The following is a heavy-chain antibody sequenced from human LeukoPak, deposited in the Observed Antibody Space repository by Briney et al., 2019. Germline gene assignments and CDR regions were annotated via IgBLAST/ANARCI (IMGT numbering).Heavy chain of an antibody. CDR2: ISYDGSDK. V-gene: IGHV3-30*18. D-gene: IGHD2-21*01. CDR3: AKRDGYHNCMDV. CDR1: GFSFSTYG. Sequence: GRSLRLSCAASGFSFSTYGMNWVRQAPGKGLEWVAVISYDGSDKYYADSVKGRFTISRDNSKNTLYLQMNSLRVEDTAVYYCAKRDGYHNCMDVWGQGTTVTVSS. J-gene: IGHJ6*02.